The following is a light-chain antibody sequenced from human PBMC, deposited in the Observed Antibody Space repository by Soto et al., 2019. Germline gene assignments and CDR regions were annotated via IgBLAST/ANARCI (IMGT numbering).Light chain of an antibody. CDR3: QQRSNWPLT. J-gene: IGKJ4*01. CDR1: QSVSSY. Sequence: EIVLTQSPVTLSLSPGERATLSCRASQSVSSYLAWYQQKAGQAPRLLIYDASNRATGIPPRFSGSGSETDFTLTISSLEPEGFAVYYCQQRSNWPLTFGGGTKVEIK. V-gene: IGKV3-11*01. CDR2: DAS.